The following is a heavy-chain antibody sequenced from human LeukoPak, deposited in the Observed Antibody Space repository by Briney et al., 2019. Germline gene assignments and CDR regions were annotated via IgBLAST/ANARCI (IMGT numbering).Heavy chain of an antibody. CDR2: INHSGST. J-gene: IGHJ4*02. D-gene: IGHD3-10*01. V-gene: IGHV4-34*01. CDR3: ARAIPWFGELLHARFDY. CDR1: GGSFSGYY. Sequence: SETLSLTCAVYGGSFSGYYWSWIRQPPGKGLEWIGEINHSGSTNYNPSLKSRVTISVDTSKNQFSLKLSSVTAADTAVYYCARAIPWFGELLHARFDYWGQGTLVTVSS.